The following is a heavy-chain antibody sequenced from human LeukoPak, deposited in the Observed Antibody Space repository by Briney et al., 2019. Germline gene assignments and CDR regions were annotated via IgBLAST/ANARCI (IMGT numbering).Heavy chain of an antibody. CDR2: IYTSGST. J-gene: IGHJ5*02. CDR1: GGSISNGSYY. CDR3: AKGAGPPWFDP. D-gene: IGHD6-19*01. V-gene: IGHV4-61*02. Sequence: SQTLSLTCTVSGGSISNGSYYWSWIRQPTGKGLEWIGRIYTSGSTNYNPSLTSRVTISVDPSKNQFSLKLSSVTATDTAVYYCAKGAGPPWFDPWGQGTLVTVSS.